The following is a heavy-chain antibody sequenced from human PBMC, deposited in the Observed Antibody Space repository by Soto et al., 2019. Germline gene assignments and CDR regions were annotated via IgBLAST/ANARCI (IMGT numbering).Heavy chain of an antibody. Sequence: GGSLRLSCAASGFTFSNAWMSWVRQAPGKGLEWVGRIKSKTDGGTTDYAAPVKGRFTISRGDSKNTLYLQMNSLKTEDTAVYYCTTDSSLLDIVVVPAAISAARYYYYGMDVWGQGTTVTVSS. D-gene: IGHD2-2*02. V-gene: IGHV3-15*01. CDR2: IKSKTDGGTT. CDR1: GFTFSNAW. J-gene: IGHJ6*02. CDR3: TTDSSLLDIVVVPAAISAARYYYYGMDV.